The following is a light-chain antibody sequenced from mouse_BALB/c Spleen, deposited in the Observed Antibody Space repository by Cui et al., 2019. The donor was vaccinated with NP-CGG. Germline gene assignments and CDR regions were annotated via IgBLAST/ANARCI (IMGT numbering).Light chain of an antibody. CDR2: GTN. V-gene: IGLV1*01. CDR1: TGTVTTSNY. CDR3: ALWYSNHWM. J-gene: IGLJ1*01. Sequence: QAVVTQESALTTSPGETVTLTCSSSTGTVTTSNYANWVQEKSDHLFTGLIGGTNNRAPGVPARFSGSLIGDKAALTITGAQTEDEAIYFCALWYSNHWMFGGGTKLTVL.